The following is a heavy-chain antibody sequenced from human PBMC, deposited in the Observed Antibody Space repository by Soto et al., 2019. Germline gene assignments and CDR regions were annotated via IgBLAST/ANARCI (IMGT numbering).Heavy chain of an antibody. J-gene: IGHJ3*02. CDR1: GFSFSTYG. CDR2: ISNDGSNK. D-gene: IGHD3-3*01. CDR3: AKGGYYGARAFDI. Sequence: GGSLRLSCAASGFSFSTYGMHWVRQAPGKGLEWVAFISNDGSNKYYADSVKGRFTISRDNSKNTLYLQMNSLRAEDTAVYYCAKGGYYGARAFDIWGQGTMVTVSS. V-gene: IGHV3-30*18.